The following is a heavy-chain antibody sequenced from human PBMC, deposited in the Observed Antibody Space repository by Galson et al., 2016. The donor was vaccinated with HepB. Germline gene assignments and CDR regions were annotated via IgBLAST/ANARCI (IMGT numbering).Heavy chain of an antibody. D-gene: IGHD2-15*01. V-gene: IGHV6-1*01. J-gene: IGHJ4*02. CDR3: ARENLGDCGGGICYYRNFNN. CDR2: TYYRSKWYN. Sequence: CAISGDSVSSNSAAWNWIRQSPSRGLEWLGRTYYRSKWYNEYAQSVKSRITINPDTSKNQFSLQLNSVTPDDTAVDYCARENLGDCGGGICYYRNFNNWGQVTLVTVSA. CDR1: GDSVSSNSAA.